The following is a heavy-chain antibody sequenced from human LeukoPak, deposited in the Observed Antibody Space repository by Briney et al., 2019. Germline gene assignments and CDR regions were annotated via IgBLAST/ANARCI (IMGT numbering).Heavy chain of an antibody. J-gene: IGHJ4*02. D-gene: IGHD6-19*01. CDR3: AKGAYSSGNSPLGY. CDR1: GFTFTGYY. V-gene: IGHV1-2*02. CDR2: INPNGGGT. Sequence: ASVKVSCKASGFTFTGYYMHWVRQAPGQGLEWMGWINPNGGGTNYAQKFQGRVTMTRDTSISTAYMELSSLTSDDTAVYYCAKGAYSSGNSPLGYWGQGTLVTVSS.